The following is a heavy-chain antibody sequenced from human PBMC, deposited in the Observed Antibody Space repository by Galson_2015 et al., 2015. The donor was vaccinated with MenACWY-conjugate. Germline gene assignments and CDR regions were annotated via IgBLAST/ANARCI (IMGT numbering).Heavy chain of an antibody. Sequence: SLRLSCAASGFTFSSYGMHWVRQAPGKGLEWVAVISYDGGNKYYADSVKGRFTISRDNSKNTLYLQMNSLRAEDTAVYYCAKDMTLRKDIVVVVAVPATGMDVWGQGTTVTVSS. D-gene: IGHD2-15*01. CDR3: AKDMTLRKDIVVVVAVPATGMDV. V-gene: IGHV3-30*18. CDR2: ISYDGGNK. J-gene: IGHJ6*02. CDR1: GFTFSSYG.